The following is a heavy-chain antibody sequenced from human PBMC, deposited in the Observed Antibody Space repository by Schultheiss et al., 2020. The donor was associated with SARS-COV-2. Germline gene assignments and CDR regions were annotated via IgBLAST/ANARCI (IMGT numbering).Heavy chain of an antibody. V-gene: IGHV3-30*03. D-gene: IGHD3-3*01. Sequence: GGSLRLSCAASGFTFSSYAMSWVRQAPGKGLEWVAVISYDGSNKYYADSVKGRFTISRDNSKNTLYLQMNSLRAEDTAVYYCARGWDGVPDIRGYWGQGTLVTVSS. CDR1: GFTFSSYA. CDR2: ISYDGSNK. J-gene: IGHJ4*02. CDR3: ARGWDGVPDIRGY.